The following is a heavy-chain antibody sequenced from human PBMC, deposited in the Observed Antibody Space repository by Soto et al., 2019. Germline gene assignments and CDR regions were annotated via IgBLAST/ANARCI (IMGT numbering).Heavy chain of an antibody. CDR2: ISAYNGNT. CDR3: ARGYSYRTPYYYGMDV. J-gene: IGHJ6*02. V-gene: IGHV1-18*01. Sequence: ASVKVSCKASGYTFASYGISWVRQAPGQGLEWMGWISAYNGNTNYAQKLQCRVTMTTDTSTSTAYMELRSLRSDDTAVYYRARGYSYRTPYYYGMDVWGQGTTVTVSS. D-gene: IGHD5-18*01. CDR1: GYTFASYG.